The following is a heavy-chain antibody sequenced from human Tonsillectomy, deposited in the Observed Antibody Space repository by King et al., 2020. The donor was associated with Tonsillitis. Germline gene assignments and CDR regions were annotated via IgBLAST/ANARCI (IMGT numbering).Heavy chain of an antibody. Sequence: VQLVESGGGLVKPGGSLRLSCAASGFTFSSYSMNWVRQAPGKGLEWVSSISSSSSYIYYADSVKGRFTISRDNAKNSLYLQMNSLRAEDTAVYACARERDMVATGWFDPWGQGTLVTVSS. CDR2: ISSSSSYI. V-gene: IGHV3-21*01. CDR1: GFTFSSYS. J-gene: IGHJ5*02. CDR3: ARERDMVATGWFDP. D-gene: IGHD5-12*01.